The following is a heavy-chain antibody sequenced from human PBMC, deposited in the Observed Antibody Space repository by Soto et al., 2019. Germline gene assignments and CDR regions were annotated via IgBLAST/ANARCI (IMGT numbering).Heavy chain of an antibody. CDR2: MSGSSKYI. D-gene: IGHD6-6*01. Sequence: WGSLILSCEASAFTLSSFRMTWIRQAPGMGLEWVSSMSGSSKYIHYADSVKGRFTISRDNAKNSLYLQMNRLSAEDTAVYYCAREKEDEGSSSLRVYYGMDVWGQGTTVTVSS. V-gene: IGHV3-21*01. J-gene: IGHJ6*02. CDR3: AREKEDEGSSSLRVYYGMDV. CDR1: AFTLSSFR.